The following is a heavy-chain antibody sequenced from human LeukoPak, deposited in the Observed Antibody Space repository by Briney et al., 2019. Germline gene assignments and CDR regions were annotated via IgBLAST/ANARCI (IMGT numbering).Heavy chain of an antibody. D-gene: IGHD2-15*01. Sequence: PGGSLRLSCAASGVTFSDYYMSWIRQAPGKGLEWVSYISSSGSTIYYADSVKGRFTISRDNAKNSLYLQMSSLRAEGTAVYYCARILVVVVAATQVDYWGQGTLVTVSS. CDR2: ISSSGSTI. J-gene: IGHJ4*02. V-gene: IGHV3-11*01. CDR3: ARILVVVVAATQVDY. CDR1: GVTFSDYY.